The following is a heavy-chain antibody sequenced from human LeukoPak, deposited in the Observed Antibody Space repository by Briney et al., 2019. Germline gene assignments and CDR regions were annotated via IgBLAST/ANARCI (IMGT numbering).Heavy chain of an antibody. D-gene: IGHD1-26*01. J-gene: IGHJ4*02. CDR3: VKGNGGSYDY. CDR1: GFTFSSYA. Sequence: GGSLRLSCSASGFTFSSYALYWVRQAPGKGLEYVSTIKSDGDTTYYADSVKGRFTISRDNSKNTLYLQMSSPRAEDTAVYYCVKGNGGSYDYWGQGTLVTVSS. V-gene: IGHV3-64D*06. CDR2: IKSDGDTT.